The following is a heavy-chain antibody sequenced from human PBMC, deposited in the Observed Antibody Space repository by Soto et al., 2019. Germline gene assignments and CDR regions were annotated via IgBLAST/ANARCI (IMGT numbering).Heavy chain of an antibody. CDR1: GFTFSSYS. D-gene: IGHD1-1*01. CDR3: ARRRGVQLEVVYYFGMDF. CDR2: ISSSSSYI. V-gene: IGHV3-21*01. J-gene: IGHJ6*02. Sequence: EVQLVESGGGLVKPGGSLRLSCAASGFTFSSYSMNWVRQAPGKGLEWVSSISSSSSYIYYAASVKGRLTISRDNAKTSLYLQMNSLRAEDTGVYYCARRRGVQLEVVYYFGMDFSGHGTTVTVSS.